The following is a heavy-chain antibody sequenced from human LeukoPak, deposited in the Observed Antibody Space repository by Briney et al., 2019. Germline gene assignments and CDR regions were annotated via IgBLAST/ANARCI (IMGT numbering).Heavy chain of an antibody. Sequence: PGGSLRLSCAASGFTFSSYWMHWVRQAPGKGLEWVSAISGSGGSTYYADSVKGRFTISRDNSKNTLYLQMNSLRAEDTAVYYCAKALRYFDWFSDAFDIWGQGTMVTVSS. V-gene: IGHV3-23*01. D-gene: IGHD3-9*01. J-gene: IGHJ3*02. CDR1: GFTFSSYW. CDR3: AKALRYFDWFSDAFDI. CDR2: ISGSGGST.